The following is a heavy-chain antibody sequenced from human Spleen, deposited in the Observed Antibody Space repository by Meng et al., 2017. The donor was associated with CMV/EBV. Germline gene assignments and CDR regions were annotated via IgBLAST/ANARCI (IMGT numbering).Heavy chain of an antibody. CDR1: GFTFSSYW. V-gene: IGHV3-30-3*01. J-gene: IGHJ4*02. CDR2: ISYDGSNK. D-gene: IGHD6-19*01. Sequence: GGSLRLSCAASGFTFSSYWMSWVRQAPGKGLEWVAVISYDGSNKYYADSVKGRFTISRDNSKNTLYLQMNSLRAEDTAVYYCATYSSGWYSGYWGQGTLVTVSS. CDR3: ATYSSGWYSGY.